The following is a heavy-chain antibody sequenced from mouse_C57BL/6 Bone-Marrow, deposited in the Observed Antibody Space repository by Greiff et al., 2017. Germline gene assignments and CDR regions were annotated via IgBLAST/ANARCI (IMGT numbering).Heavy chain of an antibody. CDR2: IHPNSGST. CDR1: GYTFTSYW. Sequence: QVQLKQPGAELVKPGASVKLSCKASGYTFTSYWMHWVKQRPGQGLEWIGMIHPNSGSTNYKEKFKSKATLTVDKSSSTAYMQLSSLTSEDSAVYYCARGAYYYGSPYYFDYWGQGTTLTVSS. D-gene: IGHD1-1*01. CDR3: ARGAYYYGSPYYFDY. V-gene: IGHV1-64*01. J-gene: IGHJ2*01.